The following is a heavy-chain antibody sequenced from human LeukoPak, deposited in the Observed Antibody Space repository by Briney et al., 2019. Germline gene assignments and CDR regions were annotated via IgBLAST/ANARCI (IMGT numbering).Heavy chain of an antibody. CDR2: ISSTSRNI. D-gene: IGHD1-1*01. Sequence: GGSLRLSCSASGFTFSSFSMFWVRQAPGKGLEWLSYISSTSRNIYYADSVKGRFTVSRDNAKNSLFLQMNSLRAEDTAIYYCAKASNTWNYFDYWGQGTLVTVSS. J-gene: IGHJ4*02. V-gene: IGHV3-48*04. CDR1: GFTFSSFS. CDR3: AKASNTWNYFDY.